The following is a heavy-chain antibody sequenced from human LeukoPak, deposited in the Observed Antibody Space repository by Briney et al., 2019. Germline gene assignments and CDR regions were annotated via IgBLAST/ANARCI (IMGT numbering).Heavy chain of an antibody. D-gene: IGHD2/OR15-2a*01. CDR1: GFSFSTYG. V-gene: IGHV3-30*03. CDR3: VSFYETY. Sequence: GGSLRLSCAASGFSFSTYGMHWVRQAPLKGLEWVAAISYDGRNQNYADSVKGRFTIFRDNSQNTLYLQMNSLRAEDTAVYYCVSFYETYWGRGTLVTVSS. J-gene: IGHJ4*02. CDR2: ISYDGRNQ.